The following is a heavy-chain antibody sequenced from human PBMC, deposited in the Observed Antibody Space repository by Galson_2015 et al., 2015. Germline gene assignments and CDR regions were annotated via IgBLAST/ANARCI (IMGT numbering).Heavy chain of an antibody. J-gene: IGHJ6*03. CDR2: IYQTGST. Sequence: SETLSLTCSVSGGSVSSGTYYWSWIRQVPGMGLEWIAYIYQTGSTSYNPSLRSRVTISVDTSKNQFSLKLGSVTAADTAVYYCAREALGYCRGGGCYRYHYYMDVWGEGTSVTVSS. V-gene: IGHV4-61*01. D-gene: IGHD2-15*01. CDR3: AREALGYCRGGGCYRYHYYMDV. CDR1: GGSVSSGTYY.